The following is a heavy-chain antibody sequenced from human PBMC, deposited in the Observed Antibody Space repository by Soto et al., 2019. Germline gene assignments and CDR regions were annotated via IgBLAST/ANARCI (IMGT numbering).Heavy chain of an antibody. CDR2: IVPIYRTA. V-gene: IGHV1-69*13. D-gene: IGHD6-13*01. CDR3: ARDSGAKLSSS. J-gene: IGHJ4*02. CDR1: GGTFSSYR. Sequence: SVKVSCKASGGTFSSYRINWLRQAPGQGLEWVGGIVPIYRTADYAQKFQGRVTITADESARTAYMELRSLKSQDTAVYYCARDSGAKLSSSWGQGTLVTVSS.